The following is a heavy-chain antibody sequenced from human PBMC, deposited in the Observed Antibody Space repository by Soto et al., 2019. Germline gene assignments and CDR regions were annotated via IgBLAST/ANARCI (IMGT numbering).Heavy chain of an antibody. V-gene: IGHV1-69*01. D-gene: IGHD6-13*01. Sequence: QVQLVQSGADVKKPGSSVKVSCKASGGTFSSYAISWVRQAPGQGLEWLGGIIPIFGTANYAQKFQGSVTIPADEAKRTAYMGLRSLISEDTAVYYCPRDRYSRGWYGAGNWFDPMGQQNLVTVSS. CDR2: IIPIFGTA. J-gene: IGHJ5*02. CDR3: PRDRYSRGWYGAGNWFDP. CDR1: GGTFSSYA.